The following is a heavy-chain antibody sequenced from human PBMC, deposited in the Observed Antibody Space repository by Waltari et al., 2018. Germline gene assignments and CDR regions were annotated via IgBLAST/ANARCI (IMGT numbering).Heavy chain of an antibody. J-gene: IGHJ6*03. CDR2: INDSGRT. Sequence: QVQLQQWGAGLLTPSETLSLTCDVSGGSLSGYHWTWIRQPPGKGLEWIGEINDSGRTTYNPSLASRVTVSIDTANNQFSLRVRSVTAADTAVYYCARVFGYYYYYMDVWGKGTTVTISS. V-gene: IGHV4-34*02. D-gene: IGHD3-3*01. CDR1: GGSLSGYH. CDR3: ARVFGYYYYYMDV.